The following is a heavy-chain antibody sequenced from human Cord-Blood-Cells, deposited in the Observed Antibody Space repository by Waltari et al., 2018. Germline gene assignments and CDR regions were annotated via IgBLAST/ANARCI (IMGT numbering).Heavy chain of an antibody. Sequence: QLQLQESGPGLVKPSETLSLTCTVSGGSISSSSYYWGWIRQPPGKGLEWIGSIYYSGSTYSTPSLKRRVTISVDTSKNQFSLKLSSVTAADTAVYYCARQDIVVVPAAIGYFDYWGQGTLVTVSS. CDR1: GGSISSSSYY. V-gene: IGHV4-39*01. J-gene: IGHJ4*02. D-gene: IGHD2-2*01. CDR2: IYYSGST. CDR3: ARQDIVVVPAAIGYFDY.